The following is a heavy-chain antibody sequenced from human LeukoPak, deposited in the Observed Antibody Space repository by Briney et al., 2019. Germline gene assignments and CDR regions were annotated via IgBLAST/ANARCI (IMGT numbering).Heavy chain of an antibody. J-gene: IGHJ4*02. D-gene: IGHD6-19*01. CDR3: AKDLGAVAGRGVDY. Sequence: GGSLRLSCAASGLTVSSSYMSWVRQAPGKGLEWVSIIYNDGSTYYADSMKGRFTISRDNSKNTLYLQMNSLRTEDTALYYCAKDLGAVAGRGVDYWGQGTLVTVSS. V-gene: IGHV3-53*05. CDR2: IYNDGST. CDR1: GLTVSSSY.